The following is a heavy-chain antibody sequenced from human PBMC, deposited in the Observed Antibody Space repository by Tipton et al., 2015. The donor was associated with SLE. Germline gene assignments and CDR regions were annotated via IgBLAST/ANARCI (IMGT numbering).Heavy chain of an antibody. Sequence: GLVKPSETLSLTCTVSGGSISSSSYYWGWIRQPPGKGLEWIGSIYYSGSTYYNPSLKSRVTISVDTSKNQFSLKLSSVTAADTAVYYCARRGTWFDPWGQGTLVTVSS. J-gene: IGHJ5*02. V-gene: IGHV4-39*07. CDR2: IYYSGST. CDR1: GGSISSSSYY. CDR3: ARRGTWFDP.